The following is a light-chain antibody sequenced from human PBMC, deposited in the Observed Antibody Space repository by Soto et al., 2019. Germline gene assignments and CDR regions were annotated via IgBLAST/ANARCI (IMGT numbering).Light chain of an antibody. CDR2: AAS. CDR1: QGISSY. J-gene: IGKJ4*01. CDR3: QQYYSYPLT. V-gene: IGKV1-8*01. Sequence: AIRMTESPSSLSASTGYRVTITCRASQGISSYLAWYQQEPGKAPKLLIYAASTLQSGVPSRFSGSESGTDFTLTISCLQSEDFATYYCQQYYSYPLTFGGGTKVDIK.